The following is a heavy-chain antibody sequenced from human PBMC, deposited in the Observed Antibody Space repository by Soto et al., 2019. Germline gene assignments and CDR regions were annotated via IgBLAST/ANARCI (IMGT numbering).Heavy chain of an antibody. D-gene: IGHD3-3*01. CDR1: GFTFSNAW. CDR2: IKSKTDGGTT. J-gene: IGHJ4*02. V-gene: IGHV3-15*01. CDR3: TTGTNYDFWSGYYIGYFDY. Sequence: GGSLRLSCAASGFTFSNAWMSWVRQAPGKGLEWVGRIKSKTDGGTTDYAAPVKGRFTISRDDSKNTLYLQMNSLKTEDTAVYYCTTGTNYDFWSGYYIGYFDYWGQGTLVTVSS.